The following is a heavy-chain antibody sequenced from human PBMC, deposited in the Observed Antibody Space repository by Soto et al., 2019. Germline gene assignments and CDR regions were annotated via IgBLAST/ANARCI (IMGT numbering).Heavy chain of an antibody. V-gene: IGHV3-33*06. J-gene: IGHJ4*02. D-gene: IGHD3-10*01. CDR2: ISCDGSNI. CDR3: AKGRGGSGSLTPRVDF. CDR1: GFTFDDYA. Sequence: GGSLRLSCAASGFTFDDYAMHWVRQAPGKGLEWVAGISCDGSNIDYADSVKGRFTVSRDGSKNTLYLQMSSLRAEDTALYYCAKGRGGSGSLTPRVDFWGQGTLVTVSS.